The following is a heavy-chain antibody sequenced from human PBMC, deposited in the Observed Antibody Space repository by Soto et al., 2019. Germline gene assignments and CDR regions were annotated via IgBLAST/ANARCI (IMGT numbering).Heavy chain of an antibody. V-gene: IGHV2-5*02. J-gene: IGHJ4*02. CDR3: AHIFPPYDYVWGSYRFIKTYYFDY. CDR1: GFSLSTSGVG. Sequence: QITLKESGPTLVKPTQTLTLTCTFSGFSLSTSGVGVGWIRQPPGKALEWLALIYWDDDKRYSPSLKSTLTLTKDTSKNQVVLTMTNMDPVDTATYYCAHIFPPYDYVWGSYRFIKTYYFDYWGQGTLVTVSS. D-gene: IGHD3-16*02. CDR2: IYWDDDK.